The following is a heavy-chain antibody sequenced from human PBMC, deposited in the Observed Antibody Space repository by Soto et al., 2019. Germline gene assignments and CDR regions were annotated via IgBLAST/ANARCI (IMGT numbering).Heavy chain of an antibody. CDR3: ARDRGALGVFDI. CDR2: IYYSGGS. Sequence: QVQLQESGPGLVKPSQTLSVTCTVSGDSISSGGYYWSWIRQLPGKGLEWIGYIYYSGGSYSSPSLKGRPAIFRDISKNQFSLRLTSVTAADTAEYYCARDRGALGVFDILGKATMVTVSS. CDR1: GDSISSGGYY. V-gene: IGHV4-31*03. D-gene: IGHD1-26*01. J-gene: IGHJ3*02.